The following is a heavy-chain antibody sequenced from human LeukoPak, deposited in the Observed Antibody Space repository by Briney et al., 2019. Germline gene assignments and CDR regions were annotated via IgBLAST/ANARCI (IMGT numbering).Heavy chain of an antibody. J-gene: IGHJ4*02. CDR3: AKESLRVVPSATFDY. V-gene: IGHV1-18*01. D-gene: IGHD2-2*01. CDR2: ISAYNGNT. Sequence: ASVKVSCKTSGYIFTNHGISWVRQAPGQGLEWMAWISAYNGNTEYSQNFQGRVTMTMDTSTSTAYMELKSLTADDTAVYYCAKESLRVVPSATFDYWGQGTLVTVSS. CDR1: GYIFTNHG.